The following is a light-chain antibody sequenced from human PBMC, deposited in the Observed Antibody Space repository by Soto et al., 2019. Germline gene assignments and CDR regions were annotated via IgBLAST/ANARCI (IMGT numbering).Light chain of an antibody. Sequence: DIQMTQSPSSLSASVGDRVTITCRASQSISGYLNWFQQKPGKAPQLLIYTASSLQSGVPSRFSGSGSGTEFTLTISSLQSEDFAVYYCQQYNNWPPRTFGQGTKVDIK. CDR2: TAS. CDR3: QQYNNWPPRT. V-gene: IGKV1-39*01. CDR1: QSISGY. J-gene: IGKJ1*01.